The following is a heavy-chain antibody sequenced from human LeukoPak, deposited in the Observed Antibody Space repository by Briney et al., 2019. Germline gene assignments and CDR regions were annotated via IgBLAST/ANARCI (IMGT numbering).Heavy chain of an antibody. J-gene: IGHJ4*02. D-gene: IGHD1-26*01. CDR3: ARDSGSYTAFDY. Sequence: SETLTLTCTVSGGSISSSSYYWGWIRQPPGKGLEWIGSIYYSGSTYYKPSLKSRVTISVDTSKNQFSPKLSSVTAADTAVYYCARDSGSYTAFDYWGQGTLVTVSS. CDR2: IYYSGST. CDR1: GGSISSSSYY. V-gene: IGHV4-39*07.